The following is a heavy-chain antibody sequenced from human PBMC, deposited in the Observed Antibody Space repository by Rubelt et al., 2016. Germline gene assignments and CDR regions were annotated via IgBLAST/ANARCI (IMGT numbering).Heavy chain of an antibody. V-gene: IGHV1-2*02. CDR2: INPNSGGT. D-gene: IGHD5-12*01. CDR1: GYTFTGYY. CDR3: ARVNIGYDYGLDY. J-gene: IGHJ4*02. Sequence: QVQLVQSGAEVKKPGASVKVSCKASGYTFTGYYMHWVRQAPGQGLEWMGWINPNSGGTNYSQRFQGRVTMPRATSVSTAYMELSRLTSDDTAVDYCARVNIGYDYGLDYWGQGTLVTVSS.